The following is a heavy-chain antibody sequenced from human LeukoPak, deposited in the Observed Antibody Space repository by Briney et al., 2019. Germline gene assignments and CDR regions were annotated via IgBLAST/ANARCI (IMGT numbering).Heavy chain of an antibody. CDR1: GGSFSGYY. CDR3: ARELTYTGYHRNFDS. Sequence: KTSETLSLTCAVYGGSFSGYYWSWIRQPPGKGLEWIGEINHSGSTNYNPSLKSRVTISVDTSKNQFSLKVSSVTAADTAVYYCARELTYTGYHRNFDSWGQGTLVTVSS. J-gene: IGHJ4*02. V-gene: IGHV4-34*01. CDR2: INHSGST. D-gene: IGHD1-26*01.